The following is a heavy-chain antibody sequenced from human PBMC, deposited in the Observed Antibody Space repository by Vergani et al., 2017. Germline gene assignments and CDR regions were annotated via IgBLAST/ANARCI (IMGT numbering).Heavy chain of an antibody. D-gene: IGHD3-10*01. V-gene: IGHV3-23*04. CDR3: AKQYFVSGNYLFDY. J-gene: IGHJ4*02. CDR2: ISGSGVSA. Sequence: VHLVESGGGLVQPGGSLRLTCAASEFTFSNYAMNWVRQAPGKGLEWVSGISGSGVSAYYTDSVKGRFTISRDNSKNMLFLQMNNLRTEDTAIYYCAKQYFVSGNYLFDYLGQGTLVTVSS. CDR1: EFTFSNYA.